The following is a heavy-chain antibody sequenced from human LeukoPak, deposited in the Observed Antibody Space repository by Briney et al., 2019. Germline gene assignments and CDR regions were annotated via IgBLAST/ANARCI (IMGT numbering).Heavy chain of an antibody. CDR2: ISGSGGST. D-gene: IGHD2-15*01. V-gene: IGHV3-23*01. CDR3: AKVGCSGGSCSSYYYYYYMDV. Sequence: PGGSLRLSCAASGFTFSSYGMSWVRQAPGKGLEWVSAISGSGGSTYYADSVKGRFTISRDNSKNTLYLQMNSLRAEDTAVYYCAKVGCSGGSCSSYYYYYYMDVWGKGTTVTVSS. J-gene: IGHJ6*03. CDR1: GFTFSSYG.